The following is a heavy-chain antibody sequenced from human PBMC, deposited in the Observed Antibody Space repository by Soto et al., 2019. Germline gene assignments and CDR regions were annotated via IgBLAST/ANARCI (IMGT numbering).Heavy chain of an antibody. CDR2: IWYDGSNK. D-gene: IGHD6-6*01. CDR1: GFTFSSYG. Sequence: GGSLRLSCAASGFTFSSYGMHWVRQAPGKGLEWVAVIWYDGSNKYYADSVKGRFTISRDNSKNTLYLQMNSLRAEDTAVYYCHRSSDYYYGMDVWGQGTTVTVYS. V-gene: IGHV3-33*01. J-gene: IGHJ6*02. CDR3: HRSSDYYYGMDV.